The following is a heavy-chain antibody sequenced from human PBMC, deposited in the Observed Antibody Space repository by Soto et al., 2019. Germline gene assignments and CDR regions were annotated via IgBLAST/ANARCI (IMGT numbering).Heavy chain of an antibody. J-gene: IGHJ5*01. CDR3: ARERYSSSCFHS. D-gene: IGHD6-13*01. CDR2: IIPIFCTA. Sequence: SVKVSCKASGGTFSSYAISWVRQAPGQGLEWMGGIIPIFCTANYAQKFQGRVTITADKSTSTAYMELSSLRSEDTAEYYCARERYSSSCFHSWGQVPLVTVFS. V-gene: IGHV1-69*06. CDR1: GGTFSSYA.